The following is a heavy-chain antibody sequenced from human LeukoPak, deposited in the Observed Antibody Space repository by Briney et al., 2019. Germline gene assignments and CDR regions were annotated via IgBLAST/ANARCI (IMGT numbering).Heavy chain of an antibody. Sequence: GGSLRLSCAASGFTFSDYYMSWIRQAPGKGLEWVSYISSTAITINYADSVKGRFTISRDNSKNTVYLQMNSLRAEDSAVYYCAKDQYTDSSAASDYWGQGILVTVSS. J-gene: IGHJ4*02. CDR3: AKDQYTDSSAASDY. V-gene: IGHV3-11*01. CDR1: GFTFSDYY. D-gene: IGHD6-6*01. CDR2: ISSTAITI.